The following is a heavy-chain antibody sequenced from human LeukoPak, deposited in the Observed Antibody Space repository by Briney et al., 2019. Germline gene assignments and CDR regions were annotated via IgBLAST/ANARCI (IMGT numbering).Heavy chain of an antibody. CDR2: VDPEDGET. CDR3: ATGFVGSYPGKSDY. D-gene: IGHD1-26*01. Sequence: ASVKVSCKVSGYTFTDYYMHWMQQAPGKGLEWMGLVDPEDGETIYAEKFQGRVTITADTSTDTAYMELSSLRSEDTAVYYCATGFVGSYPGKSDYWGQGTLVTVSS. CDR1: GYTFTDYY. V-gene: IGHV1-69-2*01. J-gene: IGHJ4*02.